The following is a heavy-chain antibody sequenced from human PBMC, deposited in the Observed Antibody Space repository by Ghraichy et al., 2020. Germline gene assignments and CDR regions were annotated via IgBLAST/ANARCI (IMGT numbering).Heavy chain of an antibody. Sequence: SGPTLVKPTQTLTLTCTFSGFSLSTSGMCVSWIRQPPGKALEWLARIDWDDGKYYFTSLKTRLTISKDTSKNQVVLTMTNMDPVDTATYYCARTRFRPGVGVDPDYFDYWGQGTLVTVSS. CDR3: ARTRFRPGVGVDPDYFDY. CDR2: IDWDDGK. J-gene: IGHJ4*02. V-gene: IGHV2-70*11. D-gene: IGHD2-8*01. CDR1: GFSLSTSGMC.